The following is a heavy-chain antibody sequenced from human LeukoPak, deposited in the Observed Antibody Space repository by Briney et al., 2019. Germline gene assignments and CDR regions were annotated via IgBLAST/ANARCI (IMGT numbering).Heavy chain of an antibody. D-gene: IGHD5-18*01. J-gene: IGHJ3*02. V-gene: IGHV3-9*01. CDR2: ISWNSGSK. CDR1: GFTFDYA. CDR3: AKGTNAYSYGYGDAVNI. Sequence: PGGSLRLSCAASGFTFDYAMHWVRQAPGMGLEWVSGISWNSGSKGYADSVKGRFTISRDNGKNSLYLQMNSLRSEDTALYYCAKGTNAYSYGYGDAVNIWGQGTMVTVSS.